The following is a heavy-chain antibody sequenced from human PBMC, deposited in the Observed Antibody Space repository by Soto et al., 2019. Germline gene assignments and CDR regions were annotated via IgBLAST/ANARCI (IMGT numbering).Heavy chain of an antibody. D-gene: IGHD2-15*01. CDR3: VFRAYCTGDSCYSA. CDR1: GFSLITSGVG. V-gene: IGHV2-5*01. Sequence: QITLKESGPTLVKPAQTLTLTCTFSGFSLITSGVGVGWIRQPPGKALEWLELIYWNDDKFYSPSLRSRLTITKDTSKSQVVLTITNMDPMDTATYYCVFRAYCTGDSCYSAWGQVTLVIVTS. J-gene: IGHJ5*02. CDR2: IYWNDDK.